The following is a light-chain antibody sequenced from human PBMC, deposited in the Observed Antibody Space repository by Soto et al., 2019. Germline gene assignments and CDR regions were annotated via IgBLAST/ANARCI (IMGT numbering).Light chain of an antibody. V-gene: IGLV2-11*01. Sequence: SVLTQPRSVSGSPGQSVTISCTGTGSDVGAYNYVSWYQQHPGKAPKFIIYDVSKRPSGVPDRFSGSKSGNTASLTITGLQAEDEAEYYCCSYAGSPYVFGTGTKVTVL. CDR2: DVS. CDR3: CSYAGSPYV. CDR1: GSDVGAYNY. J-gene: IGLJ1*01.